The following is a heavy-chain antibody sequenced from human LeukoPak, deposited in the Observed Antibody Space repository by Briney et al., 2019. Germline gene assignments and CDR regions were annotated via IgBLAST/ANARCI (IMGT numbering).Heavy chain of an antibody. J-gene: IGHJ6*03. Sequence: SETLSLTCTVSGDSISSYYWSWIRQPAGKGLEWIGRIYTSGSTNYNPSLKSRVTMSVDTSKNQFSLKLSSVTAADTAVYYCAREGGTMVRGGDYYYYYMDVWGKGTTVTVYS. CDR3: AREGGTMVRGGDYYYYYMDV. CDR2: IYTSGST. CDR1: GDSISSYY. D-gene: IGHD3-10*01. V-gene: IGHV4-4*07.